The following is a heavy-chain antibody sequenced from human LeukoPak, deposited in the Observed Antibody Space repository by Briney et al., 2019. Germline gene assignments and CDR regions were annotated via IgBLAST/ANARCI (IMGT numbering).Heavy chain of an antibody. V-gene: IGHV1-18*01. Sequence: ASVKVSCKTSGGTFSSFAIAWVRQAPGQGLEWMGWISAYSDNSNYAQKLQGRVTMTTDTSTTTAYMELRSLRSDDTALYYCARAGWQQPSDYWGQGTLVTVSS. D-gene: IGHD6-13*01. CDR2: ISAYSDNS. J-gene: IGHJ4*02. CDR3: ARAGWQQPSDY. CDR1: GGTFSSFA.